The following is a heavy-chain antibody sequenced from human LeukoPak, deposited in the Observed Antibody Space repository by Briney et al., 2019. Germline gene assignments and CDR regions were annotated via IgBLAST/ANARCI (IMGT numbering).Heavy chain of an antibody. J-gene: IGHJ4*02. CDR2: IYTSGST. CDR3: ARGRRFGESYYFDY. CDR1: GGSISSYY. D-gene: IGHD3-10*01. Sequence: PSETLSLTCTVSGGSISSYYWSWIRQPAGKGLEWIGRIYTSGSTNYNPSLKSRVTMSVDTSKNQFSLKLSSVTAADTAVYYCARGRRFGESYYFDYWGQGTLVTVSS. V-gene: IGHV4-4*07.